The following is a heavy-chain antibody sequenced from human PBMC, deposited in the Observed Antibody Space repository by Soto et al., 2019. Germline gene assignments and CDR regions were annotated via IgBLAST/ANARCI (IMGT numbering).Heavy chain of an antibody. CDR1: GGSISSGSYY. J-gene: IGHJ5*02. CDR2: IYYAGTT. Sequence: SETLSLTCTVSGGSISSGSYYWGWIRQPPGKGLEWIGSIYYAGTTYYNPSHKSRVTISIDTSRDQFSLRLTSVTAADTAVYYCARHGLQYFDWLLSARNWFDPWGQGALVTVSS. CDR3: ARHGLQYFDWLLSARNWFDP. V-gene: IGHV4-39*01. D-gene: IGHD3-9*01.